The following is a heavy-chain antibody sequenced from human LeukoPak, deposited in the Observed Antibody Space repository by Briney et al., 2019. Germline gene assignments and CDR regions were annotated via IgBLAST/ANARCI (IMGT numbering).Heavy chain of an antibody. CDR1: GFTFSNYN. D-gene: IGHD3-10*01. Sequence: GGSLRLSCAASGFTFSNYNMKWVRQTPGKGLEWISYISSTSGTKYYADSVRGRFTISRDNAENSLSLQMNSLRDEDTAMYYCARDYYGLGSYPDYWGQGTLVTVSS. CDR2: ISSTSGTK. J-gene: IGHJ4*02. CDR3: ARDYYGLGSYPDY. V-gene: IGHV3-48*02.